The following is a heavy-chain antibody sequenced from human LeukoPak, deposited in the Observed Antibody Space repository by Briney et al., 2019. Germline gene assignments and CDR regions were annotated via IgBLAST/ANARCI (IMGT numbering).Heavy chain of an antibody. D-gene: IGHD3-22*01. CDR1: GFTFSSYA. CDR2: ISGSGGST. Sequence: GGSLRLSCAASGFTFSSYAMSWVRQAPGKGLEWVSAISGSGGSTYYADSVRGRFTISRHNSKNTLYLQTNSRRAADTAVYYCAKTLAYDSSATSSLWGRGTLVTVSS. V-gene: IGHV3-23*01. J-gene: IGHJ2*01. CDR3: AKTLAYDSSATSSL.